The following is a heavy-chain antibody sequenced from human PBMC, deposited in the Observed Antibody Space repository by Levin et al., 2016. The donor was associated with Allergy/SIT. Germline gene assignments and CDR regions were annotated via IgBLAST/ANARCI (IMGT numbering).Heavy chain of an antibody. V-gene: IGHV3-23*01. J-gene: IGHJ4*02. D-gene: IGHD3-16*01. Sequence: GESLKISCAASGFTFSSYAMSWVRQAPGKGLEWVSAISGSGGSTYYADSVKGRFTISRDNSKSTLYLQMNSLRAEDTALYYCARDEGLMITFGGLIYWGQGTLVTVSS. CDR3: ARDEGLMITFGGLIY. CDR1: GFTFSSYA. CDR2: ISGSGGST.